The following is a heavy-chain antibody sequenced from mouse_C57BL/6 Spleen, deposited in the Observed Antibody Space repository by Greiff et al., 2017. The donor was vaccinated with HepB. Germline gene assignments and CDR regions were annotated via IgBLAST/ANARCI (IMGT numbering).Heavy chain of an antibody. CDR2: IDPSDSYT. V-gene: IGHV1-69*01. J-gene: IGHJ1*03. CDR1: GYTFTSYW. Sequence: QVQLKQPGAELVMPGASVKLSCKASGYTFTSYWMHWVKQRPGQGLEWIGEIDPSDSYTNYNQKFKGKSTLTVDKSSSTAYMQLSSLTSEDSAVYYCARWADYDHWYFDVWGTGTTVTVSS. CDR3: ARWADYDHWYFDV. D-gene: IGHD2-4*01.